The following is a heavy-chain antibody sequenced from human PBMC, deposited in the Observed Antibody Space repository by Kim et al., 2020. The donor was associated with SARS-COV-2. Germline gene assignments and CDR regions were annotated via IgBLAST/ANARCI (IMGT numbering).Heavy chain of an antibody. CDR2: VYYSGST. Sequence: SETLSLTCTVSGGSLSSGGYYWGWIRQPPGKGLEWIGSVYYSGSTYYNPSFKSRVSLSADTSKNQLSLKLTSVTAADTAMYYCARDRFYSETSQEEFDYWGQGTPVTVSS. D-gene: IGHD3-3*01. J-gene: IGHJ4*02. V-gene: IGHV4-39*07. CDR3: ARDRFYSETSQEEFDY. CDR1: GGSLSSGGYY.